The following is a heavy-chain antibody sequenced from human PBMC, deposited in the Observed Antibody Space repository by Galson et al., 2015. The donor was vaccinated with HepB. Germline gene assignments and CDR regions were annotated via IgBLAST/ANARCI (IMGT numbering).Heavy chain of an antibody. V-gene: IGHV3-7*03. CDR3: ARSATRGDLWSGYYNNWFDS. CDR2: IKQDGSEE. CDR1: GFTFSTYW. Sequence: SLRLSCAASGFTFSTYWMSWVRQAPGKGLEWVANIKQDGSEEYYVDSVKGRFTISRDNAKNSLYLQMNSLRAEDTAVYYWARSATRGDLWSGYYNNWFDSWGQGTPVTVSS. D-gene: IGHD3-3*01. J-gene: IGHJ5*01.